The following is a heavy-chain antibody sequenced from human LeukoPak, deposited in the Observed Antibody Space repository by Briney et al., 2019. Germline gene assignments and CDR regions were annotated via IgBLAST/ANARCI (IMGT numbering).Heavy chain of an antibody. V-gene: IGHV3-7*01. D-gene: IGHD3-9*01. CDR1: GFTFSNYW. J-gene: IGHJ4*02. CDR2: IKQDGSER. CDR3: ARLRYLDY. Sequence: PGGSLRLCCAASGFTFSNYWMSWVRQAPGKGLEWVANIKQDGSERYYVDSVKGRFTISRDNAKNSLYLQMSSLRAEDTAVYYCARLRYLDYWGQGTLVTVSS.